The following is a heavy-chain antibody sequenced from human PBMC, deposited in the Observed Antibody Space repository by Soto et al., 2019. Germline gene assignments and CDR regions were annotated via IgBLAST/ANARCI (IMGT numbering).Heavy chain of an antibody. CDR1: GFTFSKNA. Sequence: GGSLRLSCAASGFTFSKNAMSWFRQAPGKGLEWVSGISGSGDSTYYADSVKGRFTISRDNSKNTLYLEMNGLRAEHTAVYYCLRYCSSTSCYSYYAIEVSGQGTTVTVSS. V-gene: IGHV3-23*01. CDR3: LRYCSSTSCYSYYAIEV. CDR2: ISGSGDST. J-gene: IGHJ6*02. D-gene: IGHD2-2*01.